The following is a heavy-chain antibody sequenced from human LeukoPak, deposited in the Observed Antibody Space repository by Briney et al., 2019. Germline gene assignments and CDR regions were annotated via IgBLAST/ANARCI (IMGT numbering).Heavy chain of an antibody. Sequence: SETLSLTCAVYGGSFSGYYWSWIRQPPGKGLECIGEINHSGSTNYNPSLKSRVTISVDTSKNQFTLKLSSVTAADTAVYYCARGSQSLGYCSGGSCRAKIFDYWGQGTLVSVSS. D-gene: IGHD2-15*01. J-gene: IGHJ4*02. CDR3: ARGSQSLGYCSGGSCRAKIFDY. CDR1: GGSFSGYY. CDR2: INHSGST. V-gene: IGHV4-34*01.